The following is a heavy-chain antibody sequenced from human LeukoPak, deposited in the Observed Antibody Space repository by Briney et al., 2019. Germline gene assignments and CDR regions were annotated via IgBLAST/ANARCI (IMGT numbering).Heavy chain of an antibody. CDR1: GFTFSAYN. Sequence: GRSLRLSCEASGFTFSAYNLHWVRQAPGKGLEWVAVISNGGNNKYYADSVKGRFTVSRDNSKNPLYLQMNPLKPEDTAVFYCGRGLLGVSGAFDIWGQGTLVTVSS. J-gene: IGHJ3*02. V-gene: IGHV3-30*03. D-gene: IGHD3-10*01. CDR2: ISNGGNNK. CDR3: GRGLLGVSGAFDI.